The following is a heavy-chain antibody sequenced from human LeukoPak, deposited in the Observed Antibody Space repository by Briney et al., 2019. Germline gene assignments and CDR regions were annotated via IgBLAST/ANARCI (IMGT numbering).Heavy chain of an antibody. J-gene: IGHJ4*02. V-gene: IGHV3-30*02. CDR3: AKAGVVVPGAYFDY. D-gene: IGHD2-2*01. Sequence: GGSLRLYCAASGFTFSNYGMHWVRQAPGKGLEWVAFIRYDGSNKYYADSVKGRLTISRDNSKNTLYLQMNSLRAEDTAVYYCAKAGVVVPGAYFDYWGQGTLVTVSS. CDR1: GFTFSNYG. CDR2: IRYDGSNK.